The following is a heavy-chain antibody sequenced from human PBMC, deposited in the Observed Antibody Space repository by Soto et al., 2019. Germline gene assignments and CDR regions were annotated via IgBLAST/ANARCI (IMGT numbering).Heavy chain of an antibody. CDR3: AAGGSWARLDN. J-gene: IGHJ4*02. V-gene: IGHV1-69*01. D-gene: IGHD6-13*01. Sequence: QVQLVQSGAEVKKPGSSLKVSCTASGGTLNNYAISWLRQAPGQGLEWMGGIITAFVPAIYAQKFQGRVSITADESTQTAHMERSRLRSEDTAVYYCAAGGSWARLDNWGQGTLVTVSS. CDR1: GGTLNNYA. CDR2: IITAFVPA.